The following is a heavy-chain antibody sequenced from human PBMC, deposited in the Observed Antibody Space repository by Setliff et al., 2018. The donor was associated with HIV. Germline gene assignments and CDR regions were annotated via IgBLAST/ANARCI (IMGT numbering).Heavy chain of an antibody. CDR3: ASFFVTTVTTQDY. CDR2: LSPSGTT. CDR1: GGSFSNYY. J-gene: IGHJ4*02. D-gene: IGHD4-17*01. Sequence: SETLSLTCTVYGGSFSNYYTNWIRQPPGKGLEWIGELSPSGTTRSNPSLQSRVTISLGASNNQFSLKLTPVTAADTAMYYCASFFVTTVTTQDYWGQGTPVTVSS. V-gene: IGHV4-34*01.